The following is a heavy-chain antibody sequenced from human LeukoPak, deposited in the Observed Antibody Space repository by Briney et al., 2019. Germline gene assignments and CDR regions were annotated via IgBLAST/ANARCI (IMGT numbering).Heavy chain of an antibody. J-gene: IGHJ6*04. D-gene: IGHD3-10*01. CDR1: GFTFSSYA. CDR3: ARDLTMVREYYYYGMDV. Sequence: GRSLRLSCAASGFTFSSYAMHWVRQAPGKGLEWVAVISYDGSNKYYADSLKGRFTISRDNSKNTLYLQMNSLRAEDTSVYYCARDLTMVREYYYYGMDVWGKGTTVTVSS. V-gene: IGHV3-30*04. CDR2: ISYDGSNK.